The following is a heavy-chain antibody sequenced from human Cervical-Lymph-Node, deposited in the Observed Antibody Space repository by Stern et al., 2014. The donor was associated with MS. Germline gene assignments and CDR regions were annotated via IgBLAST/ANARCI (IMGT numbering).Heavy chain of an antibody. CDR1: GFAFSTSG. Sequence: VQLEESGGGVVQPGRSLRLSCSPSGFAFSTSGMHWVRQAPGKVLQWVALRSFDGAKPYYAGCVKGRFNISRDNAKNTLYLQMKSLRGEDSAVYYCARGSDWYPLDYWGQGTLVTVSS. J-gene: IGHJ4*02. D-gene: IGHD6-19*01. CDR3: ARGSDWYPLDY. CDR2: RSFDGAKP. V-gene: IGHV3-30*03.